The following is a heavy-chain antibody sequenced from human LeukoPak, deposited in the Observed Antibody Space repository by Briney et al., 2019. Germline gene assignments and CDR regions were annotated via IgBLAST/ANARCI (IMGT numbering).Heavy chain of an antibody. CDR1: GYSFTSYW. D-gene: IGHD5-18*01. CDR3: ARRTTAMLYFDY. V-gene: IGHV5-51*01. Sequence: GESLKISCKCSGYSFTSYWIGWVRQMPGKGLEWMGIIYPGDSDTRYSPSFQGQVTISADRSLSTAYLQWSSLKASDTAMYYCARRTTAMLYFDYWGHGTLVTVSS. J-gene: IGHJ4*01. CDR2: IYPGDSDT.